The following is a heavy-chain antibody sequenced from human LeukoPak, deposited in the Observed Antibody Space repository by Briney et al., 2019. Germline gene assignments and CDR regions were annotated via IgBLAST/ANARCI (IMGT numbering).Heavy chain of an antibody. J-gene: IGHJ3*02. CDR1: GGSISSGSYY. CDR3: ARDTIGYYDFWSGYYTPGGAFDI. V-gene: IGHV4-61*02. Sequence: PSETLSLTCTVSGGSISSGSYYWSWIRQPAGKGLEWIGRIYTSGSTNYNPSLKSRVAISVDTSKNQFSLKLSSVTAADTAVYYCARDTIGYYDFWSGYYTPGGAFDIWGQGTMVTVSS. CDR2: IYTSGST. D-gene: IGHD3-3*01.